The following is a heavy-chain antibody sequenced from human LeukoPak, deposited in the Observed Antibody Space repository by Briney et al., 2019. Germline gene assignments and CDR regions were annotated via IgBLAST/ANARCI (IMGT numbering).Heavy chain of an antibody. D-gene: IGHD2-21*02. CDR2: IYYSGNT. CDR3: ARVKGVVTPILDY. J-gene: IGHJ4*02. V-gene: IGHV4-39*07. Sequence: SETLSLTCTVSGVSISSSNSYWGWIRQPPGKGLEWIGSIYYSGNTYYNASLKSQVSISIDTSKNQFSLKLISVTAADTAVYYCARVKGVVTPILDYWGQGTLVTVSS. CDR1: GVSISSSNSY.